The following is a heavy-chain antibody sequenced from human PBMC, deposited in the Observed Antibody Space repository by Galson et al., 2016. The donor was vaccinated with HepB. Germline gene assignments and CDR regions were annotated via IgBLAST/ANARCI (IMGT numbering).Heavy chain of an antibody. CDR3: TKNLDGGGHFPFDY. CDR1: GFSVRSNY. D-gene: IGHD2-21*01. J-gene: IGHJ4*02. CDR2: IYSGGAP. Sequence: SLRLSCAGSGFSVRSNYMNWVRQAPGKGLEWLSVIYSGGAPSYADSVKGRFTISRDTSNKTVFLQMNSLRSEDTAAYYCTKNLDGGGHFPFDYRGQGTLVTVSS. V-gene: IGHV3-53*05.